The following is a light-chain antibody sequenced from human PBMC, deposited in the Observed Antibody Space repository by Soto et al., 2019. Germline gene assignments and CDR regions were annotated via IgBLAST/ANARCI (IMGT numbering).Light chain of an antibody. CDR3: QSADSSGTPVV. V-gene: IGLV3-25*03. CDR1: ALPKQF. J-gene: IGLJ2*01. Sequence: SYELTQSPSVSVSPGQTARITCSGDALPKQFAYWYQQKPGQAPLLLIYRDTERPSGVPERFSGSSSETTATLTIGGVQAEDEAEYYCQSADSSGTPVVFGGGTQLTVL. CDR2: RDT.